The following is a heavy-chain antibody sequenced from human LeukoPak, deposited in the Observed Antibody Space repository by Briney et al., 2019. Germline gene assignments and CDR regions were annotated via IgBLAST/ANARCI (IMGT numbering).Heavy chain of an antibody. CDR2: IYYSGST. V-gene: IGHV4-59*01. J-gene: IGHJ3*02. D-gene: IGHD2-21*02. Sequence: SETLSLTCTVSGGSISSYYWSWIRQPPGKGLEWIGYIYYSGSTNYNPPLKCRVTISVDTSKNQFSLKLSPVTAADTAVYYCARVKRVYCGGDCYHNAFDIWGQGTVVTVSS. CDR1: GGSISSYY. CDR3: ARVKRVYCGGDCYHNAFDI.